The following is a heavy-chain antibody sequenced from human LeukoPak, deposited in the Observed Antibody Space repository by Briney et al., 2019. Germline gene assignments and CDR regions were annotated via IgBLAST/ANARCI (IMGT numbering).Heavy chain of an antibody. CDR3: ARLAMGSSRVDY. CDR1: GGSFSGYY. CDR2: INHSGST. Sequence: SETLSLTCAVYGGSFSGYYWSWIRQPPGKGLEWVGEINHSGSTNYNPSLKSRVTISVDTSKNQFSLKLSSVAAAGTAVYYGARLAMGSSRVDYWGQGTLVTVSS. D-gene: IGHD5-18*01. V-gene: IGHV4-34*01. J-gene: IGHJ4*02.